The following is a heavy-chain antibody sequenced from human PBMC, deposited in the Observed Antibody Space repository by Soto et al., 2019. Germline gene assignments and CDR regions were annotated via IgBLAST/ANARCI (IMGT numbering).Heavy chain of an antibody. CDR2: IIPIFGTA. D-gene: IGHD5-18*01. J-gene: IGHJ4*02. Sequence: GASVKVSCKASGGTFSSYAISWVRQAPGQGLEWMGGIIPIFGTANYAQKFQGRVTITADESTSTAYMELSSLRSEDTAVYYCARGYSYGQNFDYWGQGTLVTVSS. V-gene: IGHV1-69*13. CDR3: ARGYSYGQNFDY. CDR1: GGTFSSYA.